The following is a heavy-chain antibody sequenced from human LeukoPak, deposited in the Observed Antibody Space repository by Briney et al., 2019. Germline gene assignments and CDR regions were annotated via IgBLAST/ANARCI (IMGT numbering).Heavy chain of an antibody. CDR2: INPNSGGT. V-gene: IGHV1-2*06. CDR3: ARVTRLLGATIDY. CDR1: GYTFTGYY. Sequence: ASVKVSCKASGYTFTGYYMHWVRQAPGQGLEWMGRINPNSGGTNYAQKFQGRVTMTRDTSISTAYMELSRPRSDDTAVYYCARVTRLLGATIDYWGQGTLVTVSS. J-gene: IGHJ4*02. D-gene: IGHD1-26*01.